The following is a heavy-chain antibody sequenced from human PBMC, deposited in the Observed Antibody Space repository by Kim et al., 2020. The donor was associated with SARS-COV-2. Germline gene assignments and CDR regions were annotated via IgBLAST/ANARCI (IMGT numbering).Heavy chain of an antibody. Sequence: SRTSRVTISVDTSKNQFSLKLSSVTAADTAVYYCARYAYCSSTSCYHFDYWGQGTLVTVSS. D-gene: IGHD2-2*01. J-gene: IGHJ4*02. V-gene: IGHV4-59*01. CDR3: ARYAYCSSTSCYHFDY.